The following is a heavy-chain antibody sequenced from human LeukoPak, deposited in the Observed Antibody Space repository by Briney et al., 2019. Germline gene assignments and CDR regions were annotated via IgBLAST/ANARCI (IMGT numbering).Heavy chain of an antibody. Sequence: GGSLRLSCAASGFPFSSYWMSWVRQAPGKGLEWVANIKKDGDDKHYVDSVKGRSTVSRDNAKTSLYLQMNNLRAEDTAVYYCARVPGTSNYYGSGSPDYWGQGTLVTVSS. CDR3: ARVPGTSNYYGSGSPDY. D-gene: IGHD3-10*01. V-gene: IGHV3-7*04. J-gene: IGHJ4*02. CDR1: GFPFSSYW. CDR2: IKKDGDDK.